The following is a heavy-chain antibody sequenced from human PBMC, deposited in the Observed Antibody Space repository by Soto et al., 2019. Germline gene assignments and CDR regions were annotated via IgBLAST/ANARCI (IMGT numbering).Heavy chain of an antibody. CDR3: ARGGVVPAAIFVRSGFDP. CDR1: GGTFSSYT. V-gene: IGHV1-69*02. D-gene: IGHD2-2*01. Sequence: ASVKVSCKASGGTFSSYTISWVRQAPGQGLEWMGRIIPILGIANYAQKFQGRVTITADKSTSTAYMELSSLRSEDTAVYYCARGGVVPAAIFVRSGFDPWGQGTLVTVSS. CDR2: IIPILGIA. J-gene: IGHJ5*02.